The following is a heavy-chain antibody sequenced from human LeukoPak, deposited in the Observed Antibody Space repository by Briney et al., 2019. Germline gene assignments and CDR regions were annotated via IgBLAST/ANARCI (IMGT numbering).Heavy chain of an antibody. CDR2: IYYSGTT. Sequence: SETLSLTCTVSGGSISSSPYYWGWIRQPPGKGLEWIGSIYYSGTTHYNPSLKSRVTISVDTSKNQFSLKLSSVTAADTAVYYCARVATEYDILTGYSLAFYNWFDPWGQGTLVTVSS. D-gene: IGHD3-9*01. CDR1: GGSISSSPYY. J-gene: IGHJ5*02. V-gene: IGHV4-39*07. CDR3: ARVATEYDILTGYSLAFYNWFDP.